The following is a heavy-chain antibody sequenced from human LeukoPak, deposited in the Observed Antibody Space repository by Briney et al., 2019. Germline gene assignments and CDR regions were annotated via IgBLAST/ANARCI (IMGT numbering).Heavy chain of an antibody. D-gene: IGHD3/OR15-3a*01. CDR3: TRDQGGPVIP. Sequence: GGSLRLSCTASGFTFGDYTMTWVRQAPGRGLEWVGFVRGKAYGGTTEYAASEKGRFTISRDDSKSIAYLQMNSLKTEDTAVYYCTRDQGGPVIPWGQGTPVTVSS. J-gene: IGHJ5*02. CDR2: VRGKAYGGTT. CDR1: GFTFGDYT. V-gene: IGHV3-49*04.